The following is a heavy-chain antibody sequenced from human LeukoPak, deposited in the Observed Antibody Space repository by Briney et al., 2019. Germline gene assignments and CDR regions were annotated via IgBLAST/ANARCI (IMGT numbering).Heavy chain of an antibody. CDR1: GFTFSIHG. CDR2: VSSRSTYT. V-gene: IGHV3-21*01. D-gene: IGHD2-15*01. J-gene: IGHJ6*02. CDR3: ARERMVAAYLYYYYGMDV. Sequence: GGSLRLSCAASGFTFSIHGMNCVRQAPGKGLEWVASVSSRSTYTHFADSVKGRFTIYRDDADESLFLHMNGLRAEDTAVYYCARERMVAAYLYYYYGMDVWGQGTTVTVSS.